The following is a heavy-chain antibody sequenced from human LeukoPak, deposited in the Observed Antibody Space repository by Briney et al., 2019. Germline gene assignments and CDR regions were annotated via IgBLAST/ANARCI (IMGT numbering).Heavy chain of an antibody. CDR1: GFTFSSYA. V-gene: IGHV3-23*01. J-gene: IGHJ4*02. CDR2: ISGSGGST. CDR3: AKATYDILTGYYNSLFIGCFDY. D-gene: IGHD3-9*01. Sequence: GGSLRLSCAASGFTFSSYAMSWVRQAPGKGLEWVSAISGSGGSTYYAGSVKGRFTISRDNSKNTLYLQMNSLRAEDTALYYWAKATYDILTGYYNSLFIGCFDYWGQGTLVTVSS.